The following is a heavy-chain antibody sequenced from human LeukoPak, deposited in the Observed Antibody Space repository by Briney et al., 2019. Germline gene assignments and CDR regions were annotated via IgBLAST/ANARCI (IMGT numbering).Heavy chain of an antibody. V-gene: IGHV4-59*01. CDR3: ARDTSLAGIAAESVV. CDR1: GGSISSYY. J-gene: IGHJ4*02. CDR2: IYYSGST. Sequence: SETLSLTCTVSGGSISSYYWSWIRQPPGKGLEWIGYIYYSGSTNYNPSLKSRVTISVDTSKNQFSLKLNSVTAADTAVYYCARDTSLAGIAAESVVWGQGTLVTVSS. D-gene: IGHD6-13*01.